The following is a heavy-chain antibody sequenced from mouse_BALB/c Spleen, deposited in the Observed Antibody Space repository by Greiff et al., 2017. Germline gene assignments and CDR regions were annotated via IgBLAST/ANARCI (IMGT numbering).Heavy chain of an antibody. CDR3: ARDGNLFAY. CDR1: GFTFSDYY. V-gene: IGHV5-4*02. CDR2: ISDGGSYT. Sequence: EVKLVESGGGLVKPGGSLKLSCAASGFTFSDYYMYWVRQTPEKRLEWVATISDGGSYTYYPDSVKGRFTISRDNAKNNLYLQMSSLKSEDTAMYYCARDGNLFAYWGQGTLVTVSA. D-gene: IGHD2-1*01. J-gene: IGHJ3*01.